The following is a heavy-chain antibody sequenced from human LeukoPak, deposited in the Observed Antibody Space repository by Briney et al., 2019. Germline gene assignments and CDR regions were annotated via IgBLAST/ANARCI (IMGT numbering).Heavy chain of an antibody. J-gene: IGHJ4*02. V-gene: IGHV3-23*01. CDR3: AKRGDLGYFDY. Sequence: GGSLSLSCAASGFTFSSYAMRWVRQAPGKGLEWVSAISPDSATTYYADSVKGRFAISRDNSKYTLYLQMNSLRAEDTAVYYCAKRGDLGYFDYWGQGAPVTVSS. D-gene: IGHD2-21*01. CDR2: ISPDSATT. CDR1: GFTFSSYA.